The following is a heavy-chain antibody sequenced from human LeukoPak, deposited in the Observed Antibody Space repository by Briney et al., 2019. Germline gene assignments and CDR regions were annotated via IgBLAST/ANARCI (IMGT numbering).Heavy chain of an antibody. CDR1: GFTFSSYG. D-gene: IGHD6-13*01. V-gene: IGHV3-30*18. J-gene: IGHJ5*02. Sequence: PGRSLRLSCAASGFTFSSYGMHWVRQAPGKGLEWVAVISYDGSNKYYADSVKGRFTISRDNFKNTLYLQMNSLRAEDTAVYYCAKDRSRRLQAAAGLLDPWGQGTLVTVSS. CDR3: AKDRSRRLQAAAGLLDP. CDR2: ISYDGSNK.